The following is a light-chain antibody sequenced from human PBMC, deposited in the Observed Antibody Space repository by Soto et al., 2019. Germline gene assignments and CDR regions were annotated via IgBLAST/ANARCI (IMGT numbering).Light chain of an antibody. CDR3: MQSLETPRT. V-gene: IGKV2-28*01. CDR1: QSLLHSNGYNY. J-gene: IGKJ1*01. CDR2: LGS. Sequence: EIVLTQSPLSLPVTPGEAASISCRSSQSLLHSNGYNYVDWYLQKPGQSPQLLIYLGSNRASGVPDRFSGSGSVTAFALKISRVEAEDVGVYYCMQSLETPRTFGQATKVDIK.